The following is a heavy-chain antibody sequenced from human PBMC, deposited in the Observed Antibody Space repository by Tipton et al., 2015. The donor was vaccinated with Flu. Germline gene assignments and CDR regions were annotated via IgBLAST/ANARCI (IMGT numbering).Heavy chain of an antibody. CDR2: IYHSGST. V-gene: IGHV4-38-2*02. CDR3: AREPRGDGSGSL. CDR1: GYSISSGYY. Sequence: TLSLTCTVSGYSISSGYYWGWIRQPPGKGLECIGSIYHSGSTYYNPSLKSRVTISVDTSKNQFSLKLRTVTAADTAVYYCAREPRGDGSGSLGGQGTLVTVTT. J-gene: IGHJ1*01. D-gene: IGHD3-10*01.